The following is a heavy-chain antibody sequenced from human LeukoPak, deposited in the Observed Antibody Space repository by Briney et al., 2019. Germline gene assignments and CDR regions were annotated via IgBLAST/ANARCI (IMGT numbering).Heavy chain of an antibody. J-gene: IGHJ3*02. V-gene: IGHV3-23*01. D-gene: IGHD4-23*01. CDR1: GFTFSSYA. CDR2: ISGSGGST. CDR3: ASTVVSSGAFDI. Sequence: PGGSLRLSCAASGFTFSSYAMSWVRQAPGKGLEWVSAISGSGGSTYYADSVKGRFTISRDNSKSTLYLQMNSLRAEDTAVYYCASTVVSSGAFDIWGQGTMVTVSS.